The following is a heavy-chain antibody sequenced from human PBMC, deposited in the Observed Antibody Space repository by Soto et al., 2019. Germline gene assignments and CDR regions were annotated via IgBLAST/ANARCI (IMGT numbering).Heavy chain of an antibody. V-gene: IGHV3-7*05. CDR2: IKQDASEN. CDR3: AREVRGSTYDDFWSGAREYYGMDG. J-gene: IGHJ6*04. D-gene: IGHD3-3*01. Sequence: EVQLVESGGGLVQPGGSLRLSCAASGFTFISYWMSWVRQAPGKGLEWVAHIKQDASENYHVDSVKGRFTISRDNAKNSLYLQMNSLRAEDSAVYYCAREVRGSTYDDFWSGAREYYGMDGWGKGTTVTVS. CDR1: GFTFISYW.